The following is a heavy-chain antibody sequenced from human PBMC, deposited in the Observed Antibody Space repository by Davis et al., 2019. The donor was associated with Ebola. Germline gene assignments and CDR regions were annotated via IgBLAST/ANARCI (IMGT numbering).Heavy chain of an antibody. Sequence: ASVKVSCKASGYTFTSDDINWVRQATGQRLEWMGWINAGNGNTKYSQKFQGRVTITRDTSASTAYMKLSSLRSEDTAVYYCARGSSGWAFDYWGQGTLVTVSS. CDR1: GYTFTSDD. V-gene: IGHV1-3*01. CDR2: INAGNGNT. D-gene: IGHD6-19*01. CDR3: ARGSSGWAFDY. J-gene: IGHJ4*02.